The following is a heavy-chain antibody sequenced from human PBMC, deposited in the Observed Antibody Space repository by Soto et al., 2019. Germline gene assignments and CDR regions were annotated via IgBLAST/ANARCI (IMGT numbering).Heavy chain of an antibody. CDR2: VYDTGDT. V-gene: IGHV4-59*08. CDR1: SGPSSSHN. Sequence: QVQLQQSGPGLVKPSETLSLTCTVSSGPSSSHNWGWIRQPPGRGLEWIGYVYDTGDTSYHPSLRSPVTISADTTTNHISLTLTSVTAADTAVYYCVRQGIGYLHGLVDVWGQGTTVSVSS. D-gene: IGHD1-1*01. J-gene: IGHJ6*02. CDR3: VRQGIGYLHGLVDV.